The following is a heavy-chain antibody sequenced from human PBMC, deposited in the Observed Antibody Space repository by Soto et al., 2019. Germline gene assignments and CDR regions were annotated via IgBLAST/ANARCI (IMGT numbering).Heavy chain of an antibody. CDR1: GGSISSSNW. V-gene: IGHV4-4*02. CDR3: ARVSGSYYYGMDV. J-gene: IGHJ6*02. D-gene: IGHD1-26*01. CDR2: IYHSGST. Sequence: QVQLQESGPGLVKPSGTLSLTCAVSGGSISSSNWWRWVRQPPGKGLEWIGEIYHSGSTNYNPSLKSRVTISVDKSKTQVSLKLSAVPAADTAVYYCARVSGSYYYGMDVWGQGTTVTVSS.